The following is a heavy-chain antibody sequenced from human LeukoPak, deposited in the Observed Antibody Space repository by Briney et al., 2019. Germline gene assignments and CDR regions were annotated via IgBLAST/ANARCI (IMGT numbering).Heavy chain of an antibody. CDR3: ARDVGSSHFDY. Sequence: ASVKVSCKASGYTFTTYYLHWVRQAPGQGLEWVGIINPNAGDTGYARKFLGRVTMTRDTSTSTVYMELSSLRSQDTAVYYCARDVGSSHFDYWGQGTLVTVSS. D-gene: IGHD1-26*01. CDR1: GYTFTTYY. V-gene: IGHV1-46*01. CDR2: INPNAGDT. J-gene: IGHJ4*02.